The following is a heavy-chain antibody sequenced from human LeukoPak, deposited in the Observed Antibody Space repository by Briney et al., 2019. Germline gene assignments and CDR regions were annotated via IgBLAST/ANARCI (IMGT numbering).Heavy chain of an antibody. J-gene: IGHJ5*02. CDR2: ISGSGGST. CDR1: GFTFSNYG. CDR3: VMGIGMMVA. D-gene: IGHD3-22*01. Sequence: PGGSLRLSCAASGFTFSNYGMIWVRQAPGKGLEWGSGISGSGGSTYYADSVKGRFTISRDNSKNTLFLQMNSLRAEARAVYYCVMGIGMMVAWGQGTLVTVSS. V-gene: IGHV3-23*01.